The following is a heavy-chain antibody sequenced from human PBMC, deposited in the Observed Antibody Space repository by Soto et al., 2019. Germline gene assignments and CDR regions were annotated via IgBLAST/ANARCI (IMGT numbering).Heavy chain of an antibody. CDR3: ARDHRAGAGFLYYYYGMDV. CDR2: IYYSGST. Sequence: TSETLSLTCTVSGGSISSYYWSWIRQPPGKGLEWIGYIYYSGSTNYNPSLKSRVTISVDTSKNQFSLKLSSVTAADTAVYYCARDHRAGAGFLYYYYGMDVWGQGTTVTVSS. J-gene: IGHJ6*02. D-gene: IGHD3-10*01. V-gene: IGHV4-59*01. CDR1: GGSISSYY.